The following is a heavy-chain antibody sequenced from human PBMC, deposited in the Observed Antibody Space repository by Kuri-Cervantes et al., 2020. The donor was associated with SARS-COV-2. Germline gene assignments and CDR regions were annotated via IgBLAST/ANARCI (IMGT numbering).Heavy chain of an antibody. D-gene: IGHD4-23*01. CDR2: ISSSSSTI. CDR3: ARGGWNYGGNSKGP. V-gene: IGHV3-48*04. CDR1: GFTFSSYS. J-gene: IGHJ5*02. Sequence: GESLKISCAASGFTFSSYSMNWVRQAPGKGLEWVSYISSSSSTIYYADSVKGRFIISRDNAKNSLYLQMNSLRAEDTAVYYCARGGWNYGGNSKGPWGQGTLVTVSS.